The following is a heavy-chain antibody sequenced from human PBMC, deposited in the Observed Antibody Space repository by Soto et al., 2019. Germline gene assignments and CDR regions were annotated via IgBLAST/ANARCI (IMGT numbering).Heavy chain of an antibody. CDR2: ISSSGSTI. CDR3: ARGHYDSGLNEVYYGMDV. CDR1: GFTFSSYE. V-gene: IGHV3-48*03. Sequence: GGSLRLSCAASGFTFSSYEMNWVRQAPGKGLEWVSYISSSGSTIYYADSVKGRFTISRDNAKNSLYLQMNSLRAEDTAVYYCARGHYDSGLNEVYYGMDVWGPGTTVTVSS. D-gene: IGHD3-22*01. J-gene: IGHJ6*02.